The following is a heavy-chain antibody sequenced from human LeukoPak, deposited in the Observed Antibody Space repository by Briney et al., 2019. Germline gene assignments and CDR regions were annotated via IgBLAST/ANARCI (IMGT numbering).Heavy chain of an antibody. CDR2: IGTGGSIT. Sequence: LSLTCAVYGGSFSDYYMSWIRQAPGKGLQWVSYIGTGGSITYYADSVKGRFTISRDNAKNSLYLQMNSLRVEDTAVYYCARILEGYHYYMDVWGKGTTVTVSS. V-gene: IGHV3-11*04. CDR3: ARILEGYHYYMDV. J-gene: IGHJ6*03. CDR1: GGSFSDYY.